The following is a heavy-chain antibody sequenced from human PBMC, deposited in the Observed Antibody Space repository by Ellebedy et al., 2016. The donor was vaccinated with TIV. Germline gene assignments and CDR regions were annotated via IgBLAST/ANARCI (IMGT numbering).Heavy chain of an antibody. Sequence: SETLSLTXAVSGDPITGSHWWSWVRQPPGRGLEWIGEIYPGRSANYNPSLKSRVAMSIDESKNGFSLKLSSVTVADTAVYYCARDLGSGRYPGHWGQGTLVTVSS. V-gene: IGHV4-4*02. J-gene: IGHJ4*02. CDR3: ARDLGSGRYPGH. CDR1: GDPITGSHW. D-gene: IGHD3-10*01. CDR2: IYPGRSA.